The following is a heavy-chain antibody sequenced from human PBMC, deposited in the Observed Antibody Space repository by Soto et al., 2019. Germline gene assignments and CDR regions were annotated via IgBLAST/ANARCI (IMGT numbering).Heavy chain of an antibody. CDR1: RFSLITYW. V-gene: IGHV3-74*01. D-gene: IGHD3-9*01. Sequence: LRLSCEASRFSLITYWMYWVRQAPGKGLMWVSRINSDGGIINYADSVKGRFTISRDNAKNTLYLQMNSLRTDDTAVYYCARDLGKYDRHYFDNWGQGTLVTVSS. CDR2: INSDGGII. CDR3: ARDLGKYDRHYFDN. J-gene: IGHJ4*02.